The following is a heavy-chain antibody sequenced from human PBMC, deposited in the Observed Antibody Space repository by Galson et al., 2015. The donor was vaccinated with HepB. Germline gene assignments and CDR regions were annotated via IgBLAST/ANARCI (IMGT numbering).Heavy chain of an antibody. CDR2: VCYNGPT. V-gene: IGHV4-61*08. D-gene: IGHD5-24*01. J-gene: IGHJ4*02. Sequence: ETLSLTCTVSGASVSSRDSCWSWIRQPPGERPEQIGYVCYNGPTTYNPSLKSRVSMSVDTSKNLLSLRVTSVTAADTAVYFCTSGRDAYQTGFWGQGTLVTVSS. CDR1: GASVSSRDSC. CDR3: TSGRDAYQTGF.